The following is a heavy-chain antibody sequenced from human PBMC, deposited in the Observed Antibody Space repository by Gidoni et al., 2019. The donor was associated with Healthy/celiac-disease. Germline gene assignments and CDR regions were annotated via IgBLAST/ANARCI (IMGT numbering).Heavy chain of an antibody. CDR2: ISYDVNNK. CDR1: GFTFSSYG. Sequence: QVHLVESGGGVVQPGRSLSLACAASGFTFSSYGLHWVRQAPGKGLQWVAVISYDVNNKYYSDSVKGRFTISRDNSKNTLYLQMNSLRAEDTAVYFCAKPATPGYSNTWFAYWGQGTLVTVSS. CDR3: AKPATPGYSNTWFAY. V-gene: IGHV3-30*18. J-gene: IGHJ5*01. D-gene: IGHD6-13*01.